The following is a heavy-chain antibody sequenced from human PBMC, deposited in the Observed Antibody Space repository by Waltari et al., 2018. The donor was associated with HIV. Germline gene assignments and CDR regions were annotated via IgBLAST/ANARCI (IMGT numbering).Heavy chain of an antibody. CDR2: IKTKADGGTT. D-gene: IGHD3-10*01. V-gene: IGHV3-15*01. Sequence: EVQLVESGGGLVKPGGSLRVSCAASGFTFSNAWMSWVRQAPGKGLEGVGHIKTKADGGTTDYAAPVKGRFTISRDDSKNTLYLQMDSLKTEDTAVYYCTTSMVRKVSYYYGMDVWGQGTTVTVSS. CDR1: GFTFSNAW. J-gene: IGHJ6*02. CDR3: TTSMVRKVSYYYGMDV.